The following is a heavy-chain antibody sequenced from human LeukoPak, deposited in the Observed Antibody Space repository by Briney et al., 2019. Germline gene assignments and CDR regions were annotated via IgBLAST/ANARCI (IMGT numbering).Heavy chain of an antibody. V-gene: IGHV4-39*07. J-gene: IGHJ4*02. CDR2: IYYSGST. D-gene: IGHD2-2*02. CDR3: ARCSTSCYMVDY. Sequence: SETLSLTCTVSGGSISRSRDYWGWIRQPPGKGLEWIGSIYYSGSTYYNPSLKSRVTISGDTSKNRFSLKLSSVTAADTAVYYCARCSTSCYMVDYWGQGTLVTVSS. CDR1: GGSISRSRDY.